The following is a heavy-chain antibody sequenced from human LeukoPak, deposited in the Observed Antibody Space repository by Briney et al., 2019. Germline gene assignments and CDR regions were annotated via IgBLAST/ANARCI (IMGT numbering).Heavy chain of an antibody. Sequence: PSETLSLTCAVQGGSFSGYYWSGIRQPPGKGLEWMGEINHSGSTNYNPSLKSRVTISVDMSKNQFSLKLSSVTAADTAVYYCASYMIVVGPIDYWGQGTLVTVSS. V-gene: IGHV4-34*01. D-gene: IGHD3-22*01. CDR2: INHSGST. CDR3: ASYMIVVGPIDY. J-gene: IGHJ4*02. CDR1: GGSFSGYY.